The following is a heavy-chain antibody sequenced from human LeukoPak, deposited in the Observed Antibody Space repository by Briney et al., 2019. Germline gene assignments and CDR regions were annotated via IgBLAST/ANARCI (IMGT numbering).Heavy chain of an antibody. CDR1: GFTFSSYA. J-gene: IGHJ6*02. Sequence: GGSLRLSCAASGFTFSSYAMHWVRQAPGKGLEWVAVISYDESNKYYAGSVKGRFTISRDNAKNTLFLEMNSLRGEDTAVYYCARGDLNWKPVRYAMDVWGQGTTVTVSS. V-gene: IGHV3-30-3*01. D-gene: IGHD1-20*01. CDR3: ARGDLNWKPVRYAMDV. CDR2: ISYDESNK.